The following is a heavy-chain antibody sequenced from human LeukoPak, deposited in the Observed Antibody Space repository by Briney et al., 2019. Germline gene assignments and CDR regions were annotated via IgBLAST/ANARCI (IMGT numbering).Heavy chain of an antibody. J-gene: IGHJ4*02. CDR1: GGSISSYY. D-gene: IGHD3-16*02. CDR3: ARGLYDYVWGSYRQLDY. V-gene: IGHV4-59*01. CDR2: IYYSGST. Sequence: SETLSLTCTVYGGSISSYYWSWIRQPPGKGLEWIGDIYYSGSTNYNPSLKSRVTISVDTSKNQFSLKLSSVTAADTAVYYCARGLYDYVWGSYRQLDYWGQGTLVTVSS.